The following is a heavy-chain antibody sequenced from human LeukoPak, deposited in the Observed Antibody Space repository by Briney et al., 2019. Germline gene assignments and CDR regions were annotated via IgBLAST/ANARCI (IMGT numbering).Heavy chain of an antibody. Sequence: PGGSLRLSCAASGFTFSDYYMSWIRQAPGKGLEWVSYISSSGSTIYYADSVKGRFTISRDNAKNSLYLQMNSLRAEDTAVYYCARVGNTAMAVNYHGMDVWGQGTTVTVSS. J-gene: IGHJ6*02. CDR2: ISSSGSTI. CDR1: GFTFSDYY. D-gene: IGHD5-18*01. V-gene: IGHV3-11*01. CDR3: ARVGNTAMAVNYHGMDV.